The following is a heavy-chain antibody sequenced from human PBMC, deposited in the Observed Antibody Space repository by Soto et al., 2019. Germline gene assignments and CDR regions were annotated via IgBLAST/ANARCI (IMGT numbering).Heavy chain of an antibody. CDR3: ARDPADCSSTSCYGPQNWFDP. J-gene: IGHJ5*02. CDR1: GGTFSSYA. V-gene: IGHV1-69*01. D-gene: IGHD2-2*01. Sequence: QVQLVQSGAEVKKPGSSVKVSCKASGGTFSSYAISWVRQAPGQGLAWMGGIIPIFGTANYAQKFQGRVTITADESTSTAYMELSSLRSEDTAVYYCARDPADCSSTSCYGPQNWFDPWGQGTLVTVSS. CDR2: IIPIFGTA.